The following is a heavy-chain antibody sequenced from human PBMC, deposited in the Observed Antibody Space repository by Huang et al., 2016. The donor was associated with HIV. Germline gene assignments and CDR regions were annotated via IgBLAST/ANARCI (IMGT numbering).Heavy chain of an antibody. CDR3: ATRAFIDYPSDY. J-gene: IGHJ4*02. CDR1: GDSVSRSRNY. V-gene: IGHV4-61*01. Sequence: QVQLQELGPGLVKPSETLSLTCIVSGDSVSRSRNYWSWFRQPPGKGLEWIGYIYDRVSTNYNPSLKSRVTISVDTSKNQFSLKLTSVTAADTAVYYCATRAFIDYPSDYWGQGTLVTVSS. CDR2: IYDRVST. D-gene: IGHD4-17*01.